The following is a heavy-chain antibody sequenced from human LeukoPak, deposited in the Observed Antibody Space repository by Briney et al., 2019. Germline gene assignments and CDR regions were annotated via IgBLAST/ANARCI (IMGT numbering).Heavy chain of an antibody. CDR2: ISSSSSYT. J-gene: IGHJ4*02. D-gene: IGHD4-17*01. CDR3: ARGGADYVIGY. CDR1: LLTFSDYY. Sequence: PGGSLRLSCAASLLTFSDYYMSWIRQAPGKGLEWVSFISSSSSYTNYADSVKGRFTISRDNTKNSLYLQMINLRAEDTAVYYCARGGADYVIGYWGQGTLVTVSS. V-gene: IGHV3-11*06.